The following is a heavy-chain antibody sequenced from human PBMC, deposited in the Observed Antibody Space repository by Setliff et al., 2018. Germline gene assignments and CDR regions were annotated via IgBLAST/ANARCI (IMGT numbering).Heavy chain of an antibody. J-gene: IGHJ4*02. CDR1: GYSISSGYY. Sequence: SETLSLTCAVSGYSISSGYYWGWIRQPPGKRLEWIGSIYHSGSTYYNPSLKSRVTISVDTSKNQFSLKLSSVTAADTALYYCTVYNTGSSKDHYWGQGTPVTVPQ. CDR2: IYHSGST. CDR3: TVYNTGSSKDHY. D-gene: IGHD2-8*02. V-gene: IGHV4-38-2*01.